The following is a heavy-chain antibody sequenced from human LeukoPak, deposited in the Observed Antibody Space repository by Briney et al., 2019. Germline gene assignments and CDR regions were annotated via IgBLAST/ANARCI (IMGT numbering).Heavy chain of an antibody. CDR2: INSEGRST. V-gene: IGHV3-74*01. CDR1: RFTFSSYW. D-gene: IGHD1-26*01. CDR3: ASYSGSYYGFDY. J-gene: IGHJ4*02. Sequence: VGCLSLSRAASRFTFSSYWMHWVRQAPGKGVGWVSRINSEGRSTSYADSMKGRFTISIDNAKNPLYLQMNSLRAEDTAVYYCASYSGSYYGFDYWGQGTLVTVSS.